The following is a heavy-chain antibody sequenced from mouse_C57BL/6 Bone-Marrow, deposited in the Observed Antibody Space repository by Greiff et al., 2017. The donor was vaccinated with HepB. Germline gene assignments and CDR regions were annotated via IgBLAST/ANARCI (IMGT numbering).Heavy chain of an antibody. V-gene: IGHV14-3*01. J-gene: IGHJ1*03. CDR2: IDPANGNN. CDR1: GFNIKNTY. CDR3: ANPHYYDRWYFDV. Sequence: EVQLQQSVAELVRPGASVKLSCTASGFNIKNTYMHWVKQRPEQGLEWIGRIDPANGNNKYAPKFQGKATITADTSSNTAYLQLSSLTSEDTAIYYCANPHYYDRWYFDVWGTGTTVTVSS. D-gene: IGHD2-4*01.